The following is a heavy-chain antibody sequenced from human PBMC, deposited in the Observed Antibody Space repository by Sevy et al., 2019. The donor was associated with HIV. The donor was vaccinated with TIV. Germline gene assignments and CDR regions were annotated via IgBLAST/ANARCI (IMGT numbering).Heavy chain of an antibody. J-gene: IGHJ3*02. CDR1: GFTFNNYG. D-gene: IGHD3-22*01. CDR2: VSYDGSTK. Sequence: GESRKISCAASGFTFNNYGMHWVRQAPGKGLEWVAVVSYDGSTKYYADFVKGRFTISRDNSKNMVYLQMNSLRPEDTAVFYCAKGSRATDSAFDIWGQGTVVTVSS. V-gene: IGHV3-30*18. CDR3: AKGSRATDSAFDI.